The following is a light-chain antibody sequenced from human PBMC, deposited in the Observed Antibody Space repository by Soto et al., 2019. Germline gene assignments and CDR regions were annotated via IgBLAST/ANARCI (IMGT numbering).Light chain of an antibody. V-gene: IGKV1-39*01. Sequence: IQMTQSPSFLSASAGDRVTIFCRASQSISNFLHWYQQKPGKAPELLIYEASKLESGVPSRFGGSGSGTDFTLTISSLQPEDFATYYCQQSYRNPRTFGLGTRLEV. CDR3: QQSYRNPRT. J-gene: IGKJ1*01. CDR2: EAS. CDR1: QSISNF.